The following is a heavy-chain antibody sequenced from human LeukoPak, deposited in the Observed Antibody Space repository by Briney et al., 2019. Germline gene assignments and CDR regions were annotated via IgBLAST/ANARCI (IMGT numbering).Heavy chain of an antibody. V-gene: IGHV3-7*01. J-gene: IGHJ4*02. CDR2: IKKTGSET. Sequence: PGGSLRPSCAASGFTFSSYAMHWVRQAPGKGLEWVAYIKKTGSETYYVDSVKGRFTITRDNTRNSLFLQMYSLRAEDTAVYFCAREDGYCSGGNCYSYFDSWGQGTLVTVSS. CDR3: AREDGYCSGGNCYSYFDS. D-gene: IGHD2-15*01. CDR1: GFTFSSYA.